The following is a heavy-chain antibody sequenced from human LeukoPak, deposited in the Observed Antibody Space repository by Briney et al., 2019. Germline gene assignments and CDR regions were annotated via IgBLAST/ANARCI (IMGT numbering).Heavy chain of an antibody. V-gene: IGHV4-34*01. CDR3: TRAATVTTSPPHY. CDR1: GGSFSDYY. CDR2: INHSGST. D-gene: IGHD4-17*01. Sequence: SETLSLTCAVYGGSFSDYYWSWIRQPPGKGLEWIGEINHSGSTNYNPSLKSRVTISVDTSKNQFSLKLSSVTAADTAVYYCTRAATVTTSPPHYWGQGKLVSVSS. J-gene: IGHJ4*01.